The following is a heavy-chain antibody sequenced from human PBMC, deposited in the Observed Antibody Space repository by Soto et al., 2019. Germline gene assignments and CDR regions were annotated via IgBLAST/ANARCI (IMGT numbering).Heavy chain of an antibody. V-gene: IGHV3-48*01. CDR1: GFTFSSYS. D-gene: IGHD5-12*01. J-gene: IGHJ6*02. CDR2: ISSSSSTI. Sequence: PGGSLRLSCAASGFTFSSYSMNWVRQAPGKGLEWVSYISSSSSTIYYADSVKGRFTISRDNAKNSLYLQMNSLRAEDTAVYYCARAGWLQLLYYYYGMDVWGQGTTVTVSS. CDR3: ARAGWLQLLYYYYGMDV.